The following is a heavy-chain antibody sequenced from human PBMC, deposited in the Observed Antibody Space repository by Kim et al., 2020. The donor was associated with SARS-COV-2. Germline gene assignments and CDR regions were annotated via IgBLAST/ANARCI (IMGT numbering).Heavy chain of an antibody. J-gene: IGHJ4*02. V-gene: IGHV3-48*02. D-gene: IGHD1-1*01. CDR2: ISRIGSAI. Sequence: GGSLRLSCAVSGLTFSTTDMHWVRQAPGKGLEWIAYISRIGSAIVYADSVKGRFTISRDEAKNSIFLQMNSLRDEDTAVYYCARDRTAFDYWGQGTLVTVSA. CDR1: GLTFSTTD. CDR3: ARDRTAFDY.